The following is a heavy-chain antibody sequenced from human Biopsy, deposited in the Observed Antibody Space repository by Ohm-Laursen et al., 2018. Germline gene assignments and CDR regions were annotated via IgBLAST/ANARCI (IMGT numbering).Heavy chain of an antibody. D-gene: IGHD4-11*01. CDR2: IYNRGST. CDR3: ARGQDNSYFAYGMDV. V-gene: IGHV4-59*11. CDR1: GGSISSHY. J-gene: IGHJ6*02. Sequence: SETLSLTCTVSGGSISSHYWSWIRQPPGKGLEWIGYIYNRGSTKYNSSLKSRVTISVDTSKNQFSLTVRSVTAADTAMYYCARGQDNSYFAYGMDVWGQGTTVTVSS.